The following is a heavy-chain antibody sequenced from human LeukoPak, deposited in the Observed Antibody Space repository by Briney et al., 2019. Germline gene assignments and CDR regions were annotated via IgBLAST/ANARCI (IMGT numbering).Heavy chain of an antibody. Sequence: GGSPRLSCVASGFPFSSYWMTWVRQAPGKGLEWVANIKQDGSKKSYVDSVKGRFTISRDNAKNSLYLQMNSLRAEDTAIYYCTRVGYIDEGIDYWGQGTLVTVSS. CDR3: TRVGYIDEGIDY. D-gene: IGHD5-24*01. CDR2: IKQDGSKK. CDR1: GFPFSSYW. V-gene: IGHV3-7*04. J-gene: IGHJ4*02.